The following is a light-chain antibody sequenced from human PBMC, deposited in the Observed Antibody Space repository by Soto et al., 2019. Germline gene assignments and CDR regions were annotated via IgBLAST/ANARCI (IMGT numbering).Light chain of an antibody. CDR1: QSLVHSDGIVY. V-gene: IGKV2-30*02. J-gene: IGKJ5*01. CDR3: MQGTHWPIT. Sequence: VVLPQSAFSLPGTLGHPDSISCRSNQSLVHSDGIVYCSWFQQGPGRSPRRLIYKVSNRDSGVPARFSGSGSGTDFALKISRVEAEDVGVYYCMQGTHWPITFGQGTRLEIK. CDR2: KVS.